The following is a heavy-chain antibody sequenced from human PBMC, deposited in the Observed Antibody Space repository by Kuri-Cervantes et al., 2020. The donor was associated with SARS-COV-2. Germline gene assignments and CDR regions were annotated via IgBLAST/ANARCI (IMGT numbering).Heavy chain of an antibody. CDR1: GFTFSSYA. V-gene: IGHV3-23*01. Sequence: GGSLRLSCAASGFTFSSYAMSWVRQAPGKGLEWVSAISGSGGSTYYADSVKGRVTISRDNSKKMMFLQMNSLRAEDTAVYYCAKEGIAATGDYSYYYYVDVWGKGTTVTVSS. D-gene: IGHD6-13*01. CDR3: AKEGIAATGDYSYYYYVDV. J-gene: IGHJ6*03. CDR2: ISGSGGST.